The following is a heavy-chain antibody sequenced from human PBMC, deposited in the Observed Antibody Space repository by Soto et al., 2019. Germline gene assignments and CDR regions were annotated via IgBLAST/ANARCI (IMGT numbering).Heavy chain of an antibody. V-gene: IGHV4-4*02. J-gene: IGHJ5*02. CDR3: ARGIATAVHWFDP. CDR1: GGSISSTNW. CDR2: IYHSGST. D-gene: IGHD6-13*01. Sequence: QVQLQESGPGLVKPSGTLSLTCAVSGGSISSTNWWSWVRQPPGKGLEWIGEIYHSGSTNYNPSHMSRVTISVAKSKNQFSLKLSSVTAADTAVYYCARGIATAVHWFDPWGQGTLVTVSS.